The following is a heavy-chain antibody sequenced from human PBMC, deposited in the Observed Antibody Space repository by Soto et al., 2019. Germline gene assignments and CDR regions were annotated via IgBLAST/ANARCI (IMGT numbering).Heavy chain of an antibody. CDR2: FYSGGST. Sequence: EVQLVESGGGLIQPGGSLRLSCAASGFTVSSNYMSWVHQAPGKGLEWVSVFYSGGSTYYADSVKGRFTISRDNSKNTLYFQMNSLRAEDTAVYYCARDLREYGMDVWGQGTTVTVSS. CDR1: GFTVSSNY. J-gene: IGHJ6*02. CDR3: ARDLREYGMDV. V-gene: IGHV3-53*01.